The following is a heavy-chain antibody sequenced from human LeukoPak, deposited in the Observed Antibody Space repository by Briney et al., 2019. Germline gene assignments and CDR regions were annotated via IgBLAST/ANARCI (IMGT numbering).Heavy chain of an antibody. CDR2: INHSGST. J-gene: IGHJ4*02. D-gene: IGHD1-14*01. CDR1: GGSFSGYY. Sequence: PSETLSLTCAVYGGSFSGYYWSWIRQPPGKGLECIGEINHSGSTNYNPSLKSRITISVDTSKNQFSLKLSSVTAADTAVYYCARDITGSFDYWGQGNLVTVSS. V-gene: IGHV4-34*01. CDR3: ARDITGSFDY.